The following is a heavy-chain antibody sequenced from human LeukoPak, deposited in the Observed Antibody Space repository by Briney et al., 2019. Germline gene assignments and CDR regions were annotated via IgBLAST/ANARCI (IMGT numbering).Heavy chain of an antibody. J-gene: IGHJ4*02. Sequence: GGSLRLSCVVSGFTFSDYYMHWVRQAPGKGLVWVSTISGSGDYTYYADSVKGRFTISRDSSKSTLYLQMNSLTVEDTALYYCARVGYYGDYALALDHWGQGTLVSVSS. CDR3: ARVGYYGDYALALDH. D-gene: IGHD4-17*01. V-gene: IGHV3-23*01. CDR2: ISGSGDYT. CDR1: GFTFSDYY.